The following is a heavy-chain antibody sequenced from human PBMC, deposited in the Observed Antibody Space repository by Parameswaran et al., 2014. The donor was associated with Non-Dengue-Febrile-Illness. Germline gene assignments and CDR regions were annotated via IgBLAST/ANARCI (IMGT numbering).Heavy chain of an antibody. J-gene: IGHJ6*03. V-gene: IGHV4-34*01. D-gene: IGHD5-24*01. Sequence: VRQAPGKGLEWIGEINHSGSTNYNPSLKSRVTISVDTSKNQFSLKLSSVTAADTAVYYCARASNYTPNYYYYYMDVWGKGTTVTVSS. CDR2: INHSGST. CDR3: ARASNYTPNYYYYYMDV.